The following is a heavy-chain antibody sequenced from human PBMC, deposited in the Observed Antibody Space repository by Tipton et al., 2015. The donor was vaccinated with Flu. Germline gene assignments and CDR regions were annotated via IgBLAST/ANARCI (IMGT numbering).Heavy chain of an antibody. Sequence: LRLSCTVSGYSISSGYYWGWIRQPPGKGLEWIGSIFHGGSTYYNPSLKSRVTISVDTSKNQFSLKLSSVTAADTAVYYCATYYYGSWTQSAFDYWGQGTLVTVSS. J-gene: IGHJ4*02. CDR3: ATYYYGSWTQSAFDY. CDR2: IFHGGST. D-gene: IGHD3-10*01. CDR1: GYSISSGYY. V-gene: IGHV4-38-2*02.